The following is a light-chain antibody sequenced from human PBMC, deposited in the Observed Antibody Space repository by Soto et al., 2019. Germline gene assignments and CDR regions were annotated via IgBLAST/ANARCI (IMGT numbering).Light chain of an antibody. J-gene: IGKJ4*01. CDR3: QQYVSIPLT. CDR2: AAS. Sequence: EIVLTQSPGTLSLSPGERATLSCRASRSVGAYLAWYQQSPGLAPRLLIYAASSRATGIPDRFSGSGSGTDFTLTISRLEPEGSAVYYCQQYVSIPLTFGGGTKVDIK. V-gene: IGKV3-20*01. CDR1: RSVGAY.